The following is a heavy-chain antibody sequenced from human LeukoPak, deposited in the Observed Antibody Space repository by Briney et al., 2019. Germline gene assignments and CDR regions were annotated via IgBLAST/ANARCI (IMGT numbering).Heavy chain of an antibody. CDR1: GFTFDDYA. CDR3: AKDAGSGYGGDHYYYIDV. D-gene: IGHD5-12*01. V-gene: IGHV3-9*01. CDR2: ISWNSGSI. J-gene: IGHJ6*03. Sequence: PGRSLRLSCAASGFTFDDYAMHWVRQAPGKGLEWVSGISWNSGSIGYADSVKGRFTISRDNAKNSLYLQMNSLRAEDTALYYCAKDAGSGYGGDHYYYIDVCGKGTTVTVSS.